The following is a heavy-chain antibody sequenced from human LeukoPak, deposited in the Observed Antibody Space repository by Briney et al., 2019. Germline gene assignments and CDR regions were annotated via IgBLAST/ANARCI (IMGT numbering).Heavy chain of an antibody. V-gene: IGHV3-20*04. CDR3: ARDGAQLWPRDDAFDI. D-gene: IGHD5-18*01. CDR2: INWNGGST. J-gene: IGHJ3*02. CDR1: GFTFDDYG. Sequence: GGSLRLSCAASGFTFDDYGMSWVRQAPGKGLEWVSGINWNGGSTGYADSVKGRFTISRDNAKNSLYLQMNSLRAEDTALYYCARDGAQLWPRDDAFDIWGQGTMVTVSS.